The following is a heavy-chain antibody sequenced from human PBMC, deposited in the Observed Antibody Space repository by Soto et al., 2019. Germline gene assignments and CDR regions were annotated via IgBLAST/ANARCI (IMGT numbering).Heavy chain of an antibody. Sequence: QVQLVQSGAEVKKPGASVKVSCKAPRYIFTAYFMHWVRQAPGQGLEWMGWINPNNGATHYGLSFRGGYPMTGDPPTRTAYIERGGLRSDARAVYSCAPHPPGARSDPWGQGPLVIVPS. V-gene: IGHV1-2*02. CDR2: INPNNGAT. J-gene: IGHJ5*02. CDR1: RYIFTAYF. CDR3: APHPPGARSDP.